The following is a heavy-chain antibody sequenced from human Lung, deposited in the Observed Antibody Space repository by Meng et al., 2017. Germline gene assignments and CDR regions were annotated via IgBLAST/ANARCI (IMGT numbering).Heavy chain of an antibody. CDR1: GFAFSRYT. CDR2: INGRSNYI. CDR3: VREDGIVGVSSAFDI. J-gene: IGHJ3*02. D-gene: IGHD1-26*01. V-gene: IGHV3-21*01. Sequence: GESLKISCSACGFAFSRYTMNWVRRAPGKGLEWLSSINGRSNYIYYADSVKGRFTISRDNVENSLFLQMNNLRVDDTAVYYCVREDGIVGVSSAFDIWGQGKRV.